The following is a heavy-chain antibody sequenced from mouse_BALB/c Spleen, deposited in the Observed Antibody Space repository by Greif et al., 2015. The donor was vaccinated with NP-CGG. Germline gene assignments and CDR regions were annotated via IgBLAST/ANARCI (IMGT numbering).Heavy chain of an antibody. D-gene: IGHD3-1*01. CDR3: ARGSGLYAMDY. Sequence: EVQRVESGGGLVKPGGSLKLSCAASGFTFSDYYMYWVRQTPEKRLEWVATISDGGSYTYYPDSVKGRFTISRDNAKNNLHLQMSSLKSEDTAMYYCARGSGLYAMDYWGQGTSVTVSS. CDR1: GFTFSDYY. J-gene: IGHJ4*01. V-gene: IGHV5-4*02. CDR2: ISDGGSYT.